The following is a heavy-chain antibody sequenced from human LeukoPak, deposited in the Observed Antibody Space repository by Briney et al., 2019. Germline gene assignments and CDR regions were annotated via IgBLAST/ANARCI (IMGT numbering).Heavy chain of an antibody. D-gene: IGHD3-10*01. CDR2: IYTSRST. Sequence: SETLSLTCTVSGGSISSSSYYWSWIRQPAGKGLEWIGRIYTSRSTNYNPSLKSRVTMSVDTSKNQFSLKLSSVTAADTAVYYCAREEVSGPLWFGELLRPHIWFDPWGQGTLVTVSS. V-gene: IGHV4-61*02. CDR3: AREEVSGPLWFGELLRPHIWFDP. CDR1: GGSISSSSYY. J-gene: IGHJ5*02.